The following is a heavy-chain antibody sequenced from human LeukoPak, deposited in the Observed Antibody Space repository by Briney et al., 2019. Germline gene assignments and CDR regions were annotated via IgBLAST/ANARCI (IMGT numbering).Heavy chain of an antibody. CDR1: GGTFISYA. CDR2: IIPIFGTA. CDR3: ARDRYPPDIVVVPAANNWFDP. D-gene: IGHD2-2*01. V-gene: IGHV1-69*13. J-gene: IGHJ5*02. Sequence: ASVKVSCKASGGTFISYAISWVRQAPGQGLEWMGGIIPIFGTANYAQKFQGRVTITADESTSTAYMELSSLRSEDTAVYYCARDRYPPDIVVVPAANNWFDPWGQGTLVTVSS.